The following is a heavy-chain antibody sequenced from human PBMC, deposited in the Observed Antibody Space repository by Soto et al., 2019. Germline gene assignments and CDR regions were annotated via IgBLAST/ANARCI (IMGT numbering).Heavy chain of an antibody. Sequence: QVQLQESGPGLVKPSQTLSLTCTVSGGSISSGGYYWSWIRQHPGKGLEWIGYIYYSGSTYYNPSLTSRVTISLDTSKNQFSRKLSSVTAADTSVYYCARGVTMVRGVIHTPYFDYWGQGTLVTVSS. CDR1: GGSISSGGYY. CDR2: IYYSGST. CDR3: ARGVTMVRGVIHTPYFDY. V-gene: IGHV4-31*03. J-gene: IGHJ4*02. D-gene: IGHD3-10*01.